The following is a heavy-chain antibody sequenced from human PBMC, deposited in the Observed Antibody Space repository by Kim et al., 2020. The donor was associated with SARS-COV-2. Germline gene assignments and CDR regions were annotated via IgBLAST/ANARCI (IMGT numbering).Heavy chain of an antibody. V-gene: IGHV3-30*04. CDR3: AGTKVLLWFGDDY. J-gene: IGHJ4*02. CDR1: GFTFSSYA. CDR2: ISYDGSNK. D-gene: IGHD3-10*01. Sequence: GGSLRLSCAASGFTFSSYAMHWVRQAPGKGLEWVAVISYDGSNKYYADSVKGRFTISRDNSKNTLYLQMNSLRAEDTAVYYCAGTKVLLWFGDDYWGQGTLVTVSS.